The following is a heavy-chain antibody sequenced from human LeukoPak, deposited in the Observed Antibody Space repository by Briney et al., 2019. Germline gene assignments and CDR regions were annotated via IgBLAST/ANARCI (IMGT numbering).Heavy chain of an antibody. CDR2: IYYSGST. D-gene: IGHD2-15*01. V-gene: IGHV4-39*07. J-gene: IGHJ5*02. Sequence: SETLSLTCTVSGGSISSSSYYWGWIRQPPGKGLEWIGSIYYSGSTYYNPSLKSRVNISVETSKNQFSLTLSSVTAADTAVYYCAREIVVVVAAVARNNWFDPWGQGTLVTVSS. CDR3: AREIVVVVAAVARNNWFDP. CDR1: GGSISSSSYY.